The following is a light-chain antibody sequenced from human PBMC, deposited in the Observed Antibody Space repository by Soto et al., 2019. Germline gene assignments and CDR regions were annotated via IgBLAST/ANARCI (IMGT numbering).Light chain of an antibody. CDR2: GAS. V-gene: IGKV3D-20*02. J-gene: IGKJ5*01. CDR1: QSVSNN. CDR3: QQRSNWPPIT. Sequence: EIVMTQPPATVSVSPGERATLSCRASQSVSNNLAWYQQKPGQAPRLVIYGASSRATGIPDRFSGSGSGTDFTLTISRLEPEDFAVYYCQQRSNWPPITFGQGTRLENK.